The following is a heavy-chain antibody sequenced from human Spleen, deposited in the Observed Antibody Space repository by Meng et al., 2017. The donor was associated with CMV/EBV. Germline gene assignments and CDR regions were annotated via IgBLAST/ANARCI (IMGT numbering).Heavy chain of an antibody. Sequence: ASVKVSCKASGYTSTSYYMHWVRQAPGQGLEWMGIINPSGGSTSYAQKFQDRFTMTSDTSTTTVYMELRNLRSEDTAVYYCARDLLRGHHYGLDVWGQGTTVTVSS. CDR1: GYTSTSYY. CDR3: ARDLLRGHHYGLDV. CDR2: INPSGGST. V-gene: IGHV1-46*01. J-gene: IGHJ6*02.